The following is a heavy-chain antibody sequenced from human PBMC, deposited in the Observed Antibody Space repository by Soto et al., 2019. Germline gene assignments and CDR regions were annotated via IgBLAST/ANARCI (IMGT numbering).Heavy chain of an antibody. D-gene: IGHD3-22*01. V-gene: IGHV4-34*01. Sequence: NPSETLSLTCAVYGGSFSGYYWSWIRQPPGKGLEWIGEINHSGSTNYNPSLKSRVTISVDTSKNQFSLKLSSVTAADTAVYYCARGLGLLREIQHWGQGTLVTVSS. CDR2: INHSGST. CDR1: GGSFSGYY. J-gene: IGHJ1*01. CDR3: ARGLGLLREIQH.